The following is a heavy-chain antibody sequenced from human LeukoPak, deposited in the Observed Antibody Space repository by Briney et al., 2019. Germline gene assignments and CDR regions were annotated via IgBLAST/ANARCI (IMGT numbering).Heavy chain of an antibody. CDR1: GYTFTSYY. CDR3: AREPGIAGRYYFDY. V-gene: IGHV1-46*01. J-gene: IGHJ4*02. D-gene: IGHD6-13*01. Sequence: GASVKVSCKASGYTFTSYYMHWVRQAPGQGLEWMGIINPSGGSTSYAEKFQGRVTMTRDMSTSTVHMEPSSLRSEDTAVHYCAREPGIAGRYYFDYWGQGTLVTVSS. CDR2: INPSGGST.